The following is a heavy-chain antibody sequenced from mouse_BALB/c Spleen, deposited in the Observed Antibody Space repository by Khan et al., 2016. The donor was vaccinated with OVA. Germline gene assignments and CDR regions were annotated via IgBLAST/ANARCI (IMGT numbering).Heavy chain of an antibody. J-gene: IGHJ2*01. V-gene: IGHV1-7*01. CDR3: ARRGLRWDFDY. CDR1: GYTFINYW. CDR2: INPSTGYT. D-gene: IGHD1-1*01. Sequence: QVQLQQSGAALAKPGASVKMSCKASGYTFINYWILWIKQRPGQGLEWIGYINPSTGYTEYNQNFKDKATLTADKSSSTAYMQLSSLTSEDSTVYYCARRGLRWDFDYWGQGTTLTVSS.